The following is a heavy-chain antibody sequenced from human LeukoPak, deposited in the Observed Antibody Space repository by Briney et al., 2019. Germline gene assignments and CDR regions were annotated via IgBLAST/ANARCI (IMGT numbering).Heavy chain of an antibody. CDR1: AYTFTGYY. J-gene: IGHJ4*02. D-gene: IGHD5-12*01. CDR3: ARVEGDSGYELIDY. V-gene: IGHV1-2*02. Sequence: ASVKVSCKASAYTFTGYYMHWLRQAPGQGLEWMGWINPNSGGTNYAQKFQGRVTMTRDTSIGTAYMELYSLRSDDTAVYYCARVEGDSGYELIDYWGQGTLVTVSS. CDR2: INPNSGGT.